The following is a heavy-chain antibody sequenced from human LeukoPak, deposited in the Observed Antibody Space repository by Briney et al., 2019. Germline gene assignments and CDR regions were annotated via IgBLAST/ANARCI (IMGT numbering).Heavy chain of an antibody. CDR1: GFTFSRYA. Sequence: PGGSLRLSCEASGFTFSRYAMNWVRQAPGKGLEWVSNIGGDGSSTNYADSVKGRFTVSRDNSKNTLYMQMNSLRAEDTAVYYCAKDGAAAGTYYFDYWGQGTLVTVSS. D-gene: IGHD6-13*01. CDR3: AKDGAAAGTYYFDY. V-gene: IGHV3-23*01. CDR2: IGGDGSST. J-gene: IGHJ4*02.